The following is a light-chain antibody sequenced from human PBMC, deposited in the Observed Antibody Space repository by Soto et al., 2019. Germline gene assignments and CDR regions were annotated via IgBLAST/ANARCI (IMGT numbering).Light chain of an antibody. V-gene: IGLV3-21*04. CDR3: QVWDSSSDHVI. CDR1: NIGSKS. Sequence: SYELTQPPSVSVAPGKTAGITCGGNNIGSKSVHWYQQQPGQAPVVVICNDSDRPSGIPERFSGFKFGNTATLTISRVEAGDEADYYCQVWDSSSDHVIFGGGTKLTVL. CDR2: NDS. J-gene: IGLJ2*01.